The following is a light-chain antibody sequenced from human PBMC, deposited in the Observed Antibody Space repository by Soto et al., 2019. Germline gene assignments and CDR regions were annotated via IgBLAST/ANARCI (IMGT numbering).Light chain of an antibody. V-gene: IGKV3-11*01. CDR3: QQRSSWPPSIT. Sequence: IVMTQCPCSLSASVGERVTITCKATQDIRKYLNWYQQKPGQAPSLLSYGASNSATGLPDRFSGSGSGTDFTLTISSLEPEDFAVYYCQQRSSWPPSITFGQGTRLEIK. CDR1: QDIRKY. CDR2: GAS. J-gene: IGKJ5*01.